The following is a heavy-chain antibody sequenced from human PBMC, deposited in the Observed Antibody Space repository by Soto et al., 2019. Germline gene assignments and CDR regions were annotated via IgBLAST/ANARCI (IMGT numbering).Heavy chain of an antibody. CDR1: GYNFTSHY. Sequence: QVQLVQSGAEVKKPRASVKVSCKASGYNFTSHYIQWVRQAPGQGLEWMGIINPYSDSANYVQKFPGRVTMASDTSSITVSMELSSLRSEDTAVYYCTRVYCGGDCVLAYWGQGTLVTVSS. CDR2: INPYSDSA. D-gene: IGHD2-21*02. J-gene: IGHJ4*02. V-gene: IGHV1-46*01. CDR3: TRVYCGGDCVLAY.